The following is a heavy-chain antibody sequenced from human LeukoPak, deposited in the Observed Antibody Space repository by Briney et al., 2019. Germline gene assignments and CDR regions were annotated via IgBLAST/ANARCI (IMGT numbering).Heavy chain of an antibody. Sequence: GGSLSLSCVVSGLSGRGSYLSWCRQAPGEGLEWGSVIYIGDRTYYADSVKGRFTTSRDTTKKTLYLQMNNLRADATAMYYCTRDLTGTTWSENDYWGQGTLVTISS. CDR3: TRDLTGTTWSENDY. J-gene: IGHJ4*02. CDR1: GLSGRGSY. V-gene: IGHV3-53*01. D-gene: IGHD6-13*01. CDR2: IYIGDRT.